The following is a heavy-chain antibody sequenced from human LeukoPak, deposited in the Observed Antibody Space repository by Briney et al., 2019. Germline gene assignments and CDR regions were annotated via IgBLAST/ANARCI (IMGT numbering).Heavy chain of an antibody. Sequence: SETLSLNCTVSGGSIRSFYWSWIRQAPGKGLEWIGFISYSGYTSYSPSLKSRVGISVDTSKSQFSLRLSSMTAADTAIYYCARGRNDNGGMFFDSWAQGTLVTVSS. V-gene: IGHV4-59*01. D-gene: IGHD4-23*01. J-gene: IGHJ4*02. CDR3: ARGRNDNGGMFFDS. CDR1: GGSIRSFY. CDR2: ISYSGYT.